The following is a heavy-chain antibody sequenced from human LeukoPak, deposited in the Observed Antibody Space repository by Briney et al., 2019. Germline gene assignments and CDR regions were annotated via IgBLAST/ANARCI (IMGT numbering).Heavy chain of an antibody. J-gene: IGHJ4*02. Sequence: SETLSLTCTVSGGSISSSSYYWGWVRQPPGKGLEWIGSIHYSGSTYYNPSLKSRVTISVDTSKDQFSLKLSSVTAADTAVYYCASLTYYYDSSGYQDYYFDYWGQGTLVTVSS. D-gene: IGHD3-22*01. CDR3: ASLTYYYDSSGYQDYYFDY. V-gene: IGHV4-39*07. CDR2: IHYSGST. CDR1: GGSISSSSYY.